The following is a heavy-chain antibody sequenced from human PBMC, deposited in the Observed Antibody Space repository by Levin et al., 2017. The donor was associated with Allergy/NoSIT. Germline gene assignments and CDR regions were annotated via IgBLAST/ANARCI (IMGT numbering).Heavy chain of an antibody. Sequence: SETLSLTCTVSGGSISSSSYYWGWIRQPPGKGLEWIGSIYYSGSTYYNPSLKSRVTISVDTSKNQFSLKLSSVTAADTAVYYCATLTLDILVVPAGPVTHHYYFDYWGQGTLVTVSS. D-gene: IGHD2-2*01. CDR3: ATLTLDILVVPAGPVTHHYYFDY. CDR1: GGSISSSSYY. J-gene: IGHJ4*02. V-gene: IGHV4-39*01. CDR2: IYYSGST.